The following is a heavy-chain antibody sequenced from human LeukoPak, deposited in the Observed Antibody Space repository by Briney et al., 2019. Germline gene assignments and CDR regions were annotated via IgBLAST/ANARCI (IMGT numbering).Heavy chain of an antibody. CDR1: GGSISSGGYY. V-gene: IGHV4-31*03. D-gene: IGHD4-17*01. CDR2: IYYSGSA. J-gene: IGHJ4*02. Sequence: SETLSLTCTVSGGSISSGGYYWSWIRQHPGKGLEWIGYIYYSGSAYYNPSLKSRVTISVDTSKNQFSLKLSSVTAADTAVYYCARLGGDYVFDYWGQGTLVTVSS. CDR3: ARLGGDYVFDY.